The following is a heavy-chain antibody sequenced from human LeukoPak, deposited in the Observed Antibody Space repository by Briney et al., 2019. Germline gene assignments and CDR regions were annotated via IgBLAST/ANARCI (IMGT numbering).Heavy chain of an antibody. V-gene: IGHV3-20*04. CDR1: GFTLDDYG. Sequence: GGSLRLSCAASGFTLDDYGMTWVRQAPGKGLEWVSSINWNGGSTGYADSVKGRFTISRDIAKNSLYLQMNSLRAEDTALYYCARGVSEYSSGWGEKFDYWGQGTLVTVSS. J-gene: IGHJ4*02. D-gene: IGHD6-19*01. CDR3: ARGVSEYSSGWGEKFDY. CDR2: INWNGGST.